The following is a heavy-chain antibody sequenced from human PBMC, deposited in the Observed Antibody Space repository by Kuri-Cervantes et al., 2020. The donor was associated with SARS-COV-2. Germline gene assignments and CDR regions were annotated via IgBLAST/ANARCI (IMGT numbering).Heavy chain of an antibody. Sequence: SGPTLVKPTETLTLTCTVSGFPLSNARMGVSWIRQPPGKALEWLAHIFSNDEKSYSTSLKSRLTISKDTSKSQVVLTMTNMDPVDTATYYCARIRLDYYYYYYMDVWGKGTTVTVSS. J-gene: IGHJ6*03. CDR2: IFSNDEK. V-gene: IGHV2-26*01. D-gene: IGHD6-19*01. CDR3: ARIRLDYYYYYYMDV. CDR1: GFPLSNARMG.